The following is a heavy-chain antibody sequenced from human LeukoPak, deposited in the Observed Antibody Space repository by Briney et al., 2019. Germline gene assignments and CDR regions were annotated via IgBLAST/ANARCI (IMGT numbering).Heavy chain of an antibody. V-gene: IGHV4-59*11. Sequence: SETLSLTCAVSDDSFSSHYWTWIRQPPGKGLEWIGYISYIGTTNYNPSLKSRVTLSIDTSKNQFSLKLRSVTAADTAVYYCARDLVTVTKGFDIWGQWAMVSVSS. CDR3: ARDLVTVTKGFDI. CDR2: ISYIGTT. J-gene: IGHJ3*02. CDR1: DDSFSSHY. D-gene: IGHD4-17*01.